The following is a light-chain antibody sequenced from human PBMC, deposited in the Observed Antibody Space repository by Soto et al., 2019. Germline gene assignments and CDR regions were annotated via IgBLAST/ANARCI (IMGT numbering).Light chain of an antibody. Sequence: DIQMTQSPSSLSAAVGARVTITCRPSQTIRRYLNWYQQKPGQAPKLLIYAATSLPSDVPSRFSGSGSGTAFTLTIGSLQPEDFAMYYCLQTYSSPWTFGQGTRVEIK. J-gene: IGKJ1*01. CDR2: AAT. CDR3: LQTYSSPWT. CDR1: QTIRRY. V-gene: IGKV1-39*01.